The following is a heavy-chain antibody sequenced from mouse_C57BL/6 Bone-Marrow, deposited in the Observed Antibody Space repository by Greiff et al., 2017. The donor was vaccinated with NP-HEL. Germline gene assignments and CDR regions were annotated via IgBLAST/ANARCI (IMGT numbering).Heavy chain of an antibody. CDR2: ISSGGSYT. CDR1: GFTFSSYG. D-gene: IGHD2-10*01. V-gene: IGHV5-6*01. J-gene: IGHJ2*01. CDR3: ARYPCRNYFDY. Sequence: EVKLVESGGDLVKPGGSLKLSCAASGFTFSSYGMSWVRQTPDKRLEWVATISSGGSYTYYPDSVKGRFTISRDTAKNTLYLQMSSLKSEDTAMYYCARYPCRNYFDYWGQGTTLTVSS.